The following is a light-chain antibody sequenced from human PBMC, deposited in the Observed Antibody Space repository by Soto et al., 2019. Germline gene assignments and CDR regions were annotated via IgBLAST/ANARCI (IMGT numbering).Light chain of an antibody. Sequence: EVVMKHSPATLSVSPGERATLSCRASQSVASNLAWYQQKPGQAPRLLIYGASTRATGIPARFSGSGSGTDFTLTINSLQPEDVATYYCQQSYCTPPTFCQGTKVDIK. J-gene: IGKJ1*01. CDR3: QQSYCTPPT. CDR2: GAS. V-gene: IGKV3-15*01. CDR1: QSVASN.